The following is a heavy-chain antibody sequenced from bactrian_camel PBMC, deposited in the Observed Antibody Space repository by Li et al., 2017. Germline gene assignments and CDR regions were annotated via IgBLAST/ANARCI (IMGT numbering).Heavy chain of an antibody. CDR2: ITADDRT. CDR1: GHIYRVNL. J-gene: IGHJ4*01. Sequence: HVQLVESGGGSVQVGGSLKLSCEVSGHIYRVNLLGWFRQASGKEREAVAAITADDRTYYVDSVKGRFTISQDSAKRAVYLQMNSLKPEDTAMYYCAASISTLGIRNPLGAYEYGYWGQGTQVTVS. CDR3: AASISTLGIRNPLGAYEYGY. V-gene: IGHV3S53*01. D-gene: IGHD1*01.